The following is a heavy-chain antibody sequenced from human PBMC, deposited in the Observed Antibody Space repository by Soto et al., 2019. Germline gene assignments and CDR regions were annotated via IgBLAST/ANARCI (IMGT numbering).Heavy chain of an antibody. CDR3: ARGPGIAAAGNFDY. D-gene: IGHD6-13*01. V-gene: IGHV4-34*01. J-gene: IGHJ4*02. CDR2: INHSGST. Sequence: SETLSLTCAVYGGSFSGYYWSWIRQPPGKGLEWIGEINHSGSTNYNPSLKSRVTISVDTSKNQFSLKLSSVTAADTAVYYCARGPGIAAAGNFDYRGQGTLVTVSS. CDR1: GGSFSGYY.